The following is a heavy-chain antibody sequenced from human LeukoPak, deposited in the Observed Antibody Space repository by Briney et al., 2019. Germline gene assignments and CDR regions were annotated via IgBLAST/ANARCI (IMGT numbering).Heavy chain of an antibody. CDR1: GFTFSYYS. D-gene: IGHD1/OR15-1a*01. CDR3: ARDLGHWDTDY. V-gene: IGHV3-48*04. CDR2: ITDSSSSTI. J-gene: IGHJ4*02. Sequence: GGSLRLSCAASGFTFSYYSMHWVRQAPGKGLEWVSYITDSSSSTIYYADSVKGRFTVSRDNAKNSLYLQLNSLRAEDTAVYYCARDLGHWDTDYWGQGALVTVSS.